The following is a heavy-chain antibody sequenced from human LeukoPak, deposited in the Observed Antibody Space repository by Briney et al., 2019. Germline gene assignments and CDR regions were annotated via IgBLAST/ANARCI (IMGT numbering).Heavy chain of an antibody. V-gene: IGHV3-9*01. J-gene: IGHJ4*02. D-gene: IGHD1-26*01. CDR3: ATGESGSHGDY. CDR1: GFTFDDYA. CDR2: ISWNSGSI. Sequence: GGSLRLSCAASGFTFDDYAMHWVRQAPGKGLEWVSGISWNSGSIGYADSVKGRFTISRDNAKNSLYLQMNSLRAEDTALYYCATGESGSHGDYWGQGTLVTVSS.